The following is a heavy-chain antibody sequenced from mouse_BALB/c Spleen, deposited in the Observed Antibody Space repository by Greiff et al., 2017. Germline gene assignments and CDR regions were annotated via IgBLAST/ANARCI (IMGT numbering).Heavy chain of an antibody. Sequence: QVQLQQSAAELARPGASVKMSCKASGYTFTSYTMHWVKQRPGQGLEWIGYINPSSGYTEYNQKFKDKTTLTADKSSSTAYMQLSSLTSEDSAVYYCARELWSFYAMDYWGQGTSVTVSS. CDR3: ARELWSFYAMDY. CDR2: INPSSGYT. CDR1: GYTFTSYT. D-gene: IGHD1-1*02. J-gene: IGHJ4*01. V-gene: IGHV1-4*02.